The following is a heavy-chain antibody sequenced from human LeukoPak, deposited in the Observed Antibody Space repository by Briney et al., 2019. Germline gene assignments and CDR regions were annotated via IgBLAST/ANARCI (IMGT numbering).Heavy chain of an antibody. CDR2: ISGSGRNT. Sequence: GGTLRLSCAASGLTFSSYDMVWVRQAPGKGLQWVSGISGSGRNTYYADSVKGRFTISRDNSKNTVYLQMNSLRAEDTAVYYCAKDLLRYYGSGSYYWGQGTLVTVSS. J-gene: IGHJ4*02. D-gene: IGHD3-10*01. CDR3: AKDLLRYYGSGSYY. V-gene: IGHV3-23*01. CDR1: GLTFSSYD.